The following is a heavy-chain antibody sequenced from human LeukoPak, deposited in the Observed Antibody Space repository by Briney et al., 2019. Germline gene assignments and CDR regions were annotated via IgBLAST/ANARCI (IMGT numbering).Heavy chain of an antibody. J-gene: IGHJ4*02. CDR3: VRAIAAAASY. CDR2: IKQDGSER. V-gene: IGHV3-7*01. Sequence: GGSMRLSCEASGFTFSDYWMHWVSQAPGRGRGWVANIKQDGSERYYVDSVKGRFTITRDNAKNSLSLQMNSLRVEDTAVYYCVRAIAAAASYWGQGTLVTVSS. CDR1: GFTFSDYW. D-gene: IGHD6-13*01.